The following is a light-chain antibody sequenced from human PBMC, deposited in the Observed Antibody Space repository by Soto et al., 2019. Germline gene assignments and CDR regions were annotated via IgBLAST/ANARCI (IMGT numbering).Light chain of an antibody. V-gene: IGKV3-20*01. Sequence: EIVLTQSPGTLSLSPGERATLSCRANQSVSSSYLAWYQQKPGQAPRLLIYGASSRATGIPDRFSGSGSGPDFTLTISTLEPEDLAVYYCQQYGSSPSFGPGTKVDIK. CDR1: QSVSSSY. CDR2: GAS. J-gene: IGKJ3*01. CDR3: QQYGSSPS.